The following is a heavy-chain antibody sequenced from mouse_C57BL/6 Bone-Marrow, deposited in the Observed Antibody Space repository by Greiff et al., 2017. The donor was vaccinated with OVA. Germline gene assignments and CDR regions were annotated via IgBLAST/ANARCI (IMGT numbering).Heavy chain of an antibody. CDR2: INPNNGGT. CDR1: GYTFTDYY. V-gene: IGHV1-26*01. CDR3: GGYYFDY. J-gene: IGHJ2*01. Sequence: EVQLQQSGPELVKPGASVKISCKASGYTFTDYYMNWVKQSPGKRLEWIGDINPNNGGTSYNQKFKGKATLTVDKSSSTAYMELRSLTSEDSAVYYCGGYYFDYWGQGTTLTVSS.